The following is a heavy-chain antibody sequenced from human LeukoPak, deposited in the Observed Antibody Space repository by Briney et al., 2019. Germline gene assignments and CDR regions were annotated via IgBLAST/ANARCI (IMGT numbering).Heavy chain of an antibody. CDR2: INHSGST. CDR1: GGSFSGYY. V-gene: IGHV4-34*01. Sequence: SETLSLTCAVYGGSFSGYYWSWIRQPPGKGLEWIGEINHSGSTNYNPSLKSRVTISVDTSKNQFSLKLSSVTAADTAVYYCARGRPYIVVVPAAEREDDYWGQGTLVTVSS. D-gene: IGHD2-2*01. CDR3: ARGRPYIVVVPAAEREDDY. J-gene: IGHJ4*02.